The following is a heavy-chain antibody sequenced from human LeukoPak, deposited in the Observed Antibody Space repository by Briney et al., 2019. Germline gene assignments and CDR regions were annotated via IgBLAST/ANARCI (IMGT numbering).Heavy chain of an antibody. Sequence: LXWVSAISGSGGSTYYADSVKGRFTISRDNSKNTLYLQMNSLGAEDTAVYYCAKDLLVFGTFFDYWGQGTLVTVSS. CDR3: AKDLLVFGTFFDY. D-gene: IGHD3-10*02. J-gene: IGHJ4*02. CDR2: ISGSGGST. V-gene: IGHV3-23*01.